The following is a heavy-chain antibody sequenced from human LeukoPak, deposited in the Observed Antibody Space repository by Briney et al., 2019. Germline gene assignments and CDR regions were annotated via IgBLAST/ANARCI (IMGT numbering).Heavy chain of an antibody. Sequence: SETLSLTCTVSGGSVSSGTYYWNWIRQPPGKGLEWIGYIYHSGSTNYNPSLKSRATMSIDTSKNQSSLNLRYVTAADTAVYYCARDEDNSGRYYYYMDVWGKGTTVTVSS. D-gene: IGHD3-22*01. J-gene: IGHJ6*03. CDR2: IYHSGST. CDR3: ARDEDNSGRYYYYMDV. V-gene: IGHV4-61*01. CDR1: GGSVSSGTYY.